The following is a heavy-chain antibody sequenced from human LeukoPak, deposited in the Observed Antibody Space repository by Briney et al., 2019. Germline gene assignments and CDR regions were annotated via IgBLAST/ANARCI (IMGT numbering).Heavy chain of an antibody. J-gene: IGHJ4*02. CDR2: ISSSSSYI. CDR1: GFTLSSYS. V-gene: IGHV3-21*01. D-gene: IGHD5-18*01. CDR3: ARDRENYSYGSSFDY. Sequence: GGSLRLSCAASGFTLSSYSMNWVRQAPGKGLEWVSSISSSSSYIYYADSVKGRFTISRDNAKNSLYLQMNSLRAEDTAVYYCARDRENYSYGSSFDYWGQGTLVTVSS.